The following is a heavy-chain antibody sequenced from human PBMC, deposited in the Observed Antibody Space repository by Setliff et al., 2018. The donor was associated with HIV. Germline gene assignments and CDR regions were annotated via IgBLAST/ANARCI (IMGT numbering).Heavy chain of an antibody. Sequence: SETLSLTCSVSGGAIDGSKRAWVWIRQSPARGLEWIGSFFHHFIYSYNPSLEIRVTISVDTSKNQFNLRMTSVTAADTAVYYCARTSLGVERLDFWGQGRLVTVSS. V-gene: IGHV4-39*01. CDR2: FFHHFIY. D-gene: IGHD3-3*01. CDR3: ARTSLGVERLDF. J-gene: IGHJ4*02. CDR1: GGAIDGSKRA.